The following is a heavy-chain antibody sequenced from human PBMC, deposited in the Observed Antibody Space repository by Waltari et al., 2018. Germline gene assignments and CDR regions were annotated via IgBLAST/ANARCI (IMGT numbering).Heavy chain of an antibody. J-gene: IGHJ4*02. CDR1: GGSLSSYY. CDR3: ATDGLSRSLSH. V-gene: IGHV4-4*07. CDR2: MDFTGIM. Sequence: QVQLRESGPGLLKPSETLSLTCSVSGGSLSSYYWNWIRQPAGKGLEWIGRMDFTGIMDYNPSLQSRVTRSVDTSKNQFFLNLTSVTAADTAVYYCATDGLSRSLSHWGQGALVTVSS. D-gene: IGHD6-19*01.